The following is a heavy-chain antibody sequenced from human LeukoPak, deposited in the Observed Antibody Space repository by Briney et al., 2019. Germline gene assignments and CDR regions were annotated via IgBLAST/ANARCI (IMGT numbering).Heavy chain of an antibody. J-gene: IGHJ6*04. CDR3: ASYYASGVSAYNYYGMDV. D-gene: IGHD3-10*01. Sequence: SETLSLTCAVSGHSISPGYYWGWIRQPPGKGLEWIGSMSHNRGTYYNPSLKSRVTISMDTSKNQISLRLTSVTAADTAVYYCASYYASGVSAYNYYGMDVWGKGTTVTVSS. CDR2: MSHNRGT. V-gene: IGHV4-38-2*01. CDR1: GHSISPGYY.